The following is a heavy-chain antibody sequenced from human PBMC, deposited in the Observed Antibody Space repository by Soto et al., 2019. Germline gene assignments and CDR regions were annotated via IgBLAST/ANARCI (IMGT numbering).Heavy chain of an antibody. Sequence: GESLKISCKGSGYSFTSYWIGWVRQMPGKGLEWMGIIYPGDSDTRYSPSFQGQVTISADKSISTAYLQWSSLKASDTAMYYCARHITSTVTTYRSYYYYYGMDVWGQGTTVTVSS. V-gene: IGHV5-51*01. CDR3: ARHITSTVTTYRSYYYYYGMDV. CDR2: IYPGDSDT. D-gene: IGHD4-17*01. CDR1: GYSFTSYW. J-gene: IGHJ6*02.